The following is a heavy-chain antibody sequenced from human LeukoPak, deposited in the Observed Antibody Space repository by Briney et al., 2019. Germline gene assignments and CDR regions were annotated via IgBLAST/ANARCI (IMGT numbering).Heavy chain of an antibody. CDR1: GGPFSGYC. J-gene: IGHJ4*02. CDR3: ARRGRGGWSQVFDY. V-gene: IGHV4-34*01. CDR2: INHSGST. Sequence: SESLSLTCAVYGGPFSGYCWSWLRQPPGKGLEWSGEINHSGSTNDNPSLKSRVTISIDTSKQQFSLKLSSVTAADTAVYYCARRGRGGWSQVFDYWGQGTLVTVSS. D-gene: IGHD6-19*01.